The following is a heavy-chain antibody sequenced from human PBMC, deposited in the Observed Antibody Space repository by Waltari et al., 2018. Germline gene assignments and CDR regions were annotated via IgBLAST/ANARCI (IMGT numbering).Heavy chain of an antibody. D-gene: IGHD2-2*01. CDR3: AKSRGFEY. V-gene: IGHV3-7*01. CDR1: GFTFSRDW. Sequence: EVQLVESGGGLVQPGGSLSPPCGPSGFTFSRDWMSRVRQTPGKGLQWVANINYDGSQKYYVDSVKGRFTISRDNAKNSVYLQMNSLRVEDSAVYYCAKSRGFEYWGQGALITVSS. J-gene: IGHJ4*02. CDR2: INYDGSQK.